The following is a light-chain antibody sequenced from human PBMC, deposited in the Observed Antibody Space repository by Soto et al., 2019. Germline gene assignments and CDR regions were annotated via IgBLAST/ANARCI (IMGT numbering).Light chain of an antibody. CDR2: GAS. CDR3: QQYGSSPFT. J-gene: IGKJ3*01. V-gene: IGKV3-20*01. CDR1: QSVSSSY. Sequence: EFVLTQSPGTLSLSPGERATLSCRASQSVSSSYLAWYQQKPGQAPRLLIYGASSRATGIPDRFSGSGSGTDFTLTISRLEPEDFAVYYCQQYGSSPFTFGPGTKVEIK.